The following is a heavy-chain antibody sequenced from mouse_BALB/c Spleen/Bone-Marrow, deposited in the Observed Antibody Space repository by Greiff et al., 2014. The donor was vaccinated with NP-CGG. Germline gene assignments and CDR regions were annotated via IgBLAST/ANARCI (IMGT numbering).Heavy chain of an antibody. Sequence: QVQLQQSGAELVRPGTSVKVSCKASGYAFTNYLIEWVKQRPGQGLEWIGVTNPGSGGTNYNEKFKGKATLTADKSSSTAYMQLSSLTSDDSAVYFCARSGYYGSSYYFDYWGQGNTLTVSS. CDR2: TNPGSGGT. J-gene: IGHJ2*01. CDR1: GYAFTNYL. CDR3: ARSGYYGSSYYFDY. V-gene: IGHV1-54*01. D-gene: IGHD1-1*01.